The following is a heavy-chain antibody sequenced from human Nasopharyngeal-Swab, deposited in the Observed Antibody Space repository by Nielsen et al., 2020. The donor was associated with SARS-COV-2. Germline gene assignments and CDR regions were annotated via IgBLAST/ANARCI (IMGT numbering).Heavy chain of an antibody. Sequence: VSVKVPCKASGYTFNAYYMHWVRQAPGQGLEWMGWINANSGGIKYAQKFLGRVTMARDTAITTAYMEMSRLRSDDTAVYYCARGGKPITMVQGITPPGENWFDPWGQGTLVTVSS. D-gene: IGHD3-10*01. J-gene: IGHJ5*02. CDR2: INANSGGI. CDR1: GYTFNAYY. V-gene: IGHV1-2*02. CDR3: ARGGKPITMVQGITPPGENWFDP.